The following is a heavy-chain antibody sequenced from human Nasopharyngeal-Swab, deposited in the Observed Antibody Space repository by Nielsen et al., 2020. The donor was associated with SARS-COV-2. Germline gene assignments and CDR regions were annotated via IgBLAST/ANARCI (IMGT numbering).Heavy chain of an antibody. J-gene: IGHJ6*02. D-gene: IGHD3-22*01. Sequence: GESLKISCAASGFAFSNNGLSWVRQAPGKGLEWVSTTATSGATYLADSVKGRFSVFRDNSRNTLTLHMINLRAEDTAVYHCVRGSGYHNGDHHYGLDVWGQGTTVTVSS. CDR2: TATSGAT. CDR1: GFAFSNNG. CDR3: VRGSGYHNGDHHYGLDV. V-gene: IGHV3-23*01.